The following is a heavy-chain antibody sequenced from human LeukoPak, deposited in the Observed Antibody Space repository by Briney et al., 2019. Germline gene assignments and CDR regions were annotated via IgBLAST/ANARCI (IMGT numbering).Heavy chain of an antibody. J-gene: IGHJ4*02. Sequence: GGSLRLSCAASGFIVSDNYMTWVRQAPGKGLEWVSVMYNDGATYYADSVKGRFTIPRDISRNTVFLQMNSLRVENTAVYYCARFPQGGSYAFDYWGQGTLVSVSS. CDR1: GFIVSDNY. CDR2: MYNDGAT. V-gene: IGHV3-53*01. D-gene: IGHD3-16*01. CDR3: ARFPQGGSYAFDY.